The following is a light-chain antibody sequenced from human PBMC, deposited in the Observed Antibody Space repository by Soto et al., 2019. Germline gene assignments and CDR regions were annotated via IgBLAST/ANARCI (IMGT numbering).Light chain of an antibody. Sequence: IVMTLSPLSLPVTPGEPASISCRSSQSLLHSNGYNYLDWYLQRPGQSPQLLIYLRSNRASGVPDRFSGSGSGTDFTLKISRVEAEDVGVFYCMQALQTPFTFGPGTKVDIK. CDR2: LRS. J-gene: IGKJ3*01. CDR3: MQALQTPFT. CDR1: QSLLHSNGYNY. V-gene: IGKV2-28*01.